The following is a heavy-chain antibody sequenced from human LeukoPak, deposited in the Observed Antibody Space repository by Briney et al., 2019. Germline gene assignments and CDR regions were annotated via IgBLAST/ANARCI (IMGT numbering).Heavy chain of an antibody. CDR2: IYTSGST. Sequence: SQTLSLTCTVSGGSISSGSYYWSWIRQPAGKGLEWIGRIYTSGSTNYNPSLKSRVTISVDTSKNQFSLKLSSVTAADTAVYYCARDRRSGYSYGPEDIWGRGTMVSVSS. CDR3: ARDRRSGYSYGPEDI. J-gene: IGHJ3*02. D-gene: IGHD5-18*01. V-gene: IGHV4-61*02. CDR1: GGSISSGSYY.